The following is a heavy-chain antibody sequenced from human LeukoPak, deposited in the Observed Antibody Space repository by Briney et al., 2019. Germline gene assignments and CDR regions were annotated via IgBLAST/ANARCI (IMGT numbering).Heavy chain of an antibody. V-gene: IGHV3-23*01. J-gene: IGHJ4*02. CDR1: GFTFSSYA. CDR2: ISGSGGST. D-gene: IGHD3-3*01. Sequence: GGSLRLSCAASGFTFSSYAMSWVRQAPGKGLEWVSAISGSGGSTYYADSVKGRFTISRDNSKNTLYLQMNSLRAEDTAVYYCVKEYYDFWSGYSYPYYFDYWGQGTLVTVSS. CDR3: VKEYYDFWSGYSYPYYFDY.